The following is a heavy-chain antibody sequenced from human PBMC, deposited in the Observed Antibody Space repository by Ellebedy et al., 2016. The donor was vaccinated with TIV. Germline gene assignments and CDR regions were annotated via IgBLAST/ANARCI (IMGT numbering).Heavy chain of an antibody. J-gene: IGHJ4*02. D-gene: IGHD2-21*02. CDR2: LSYGSGSYK. CDR3: ARARSHCNGGDCDRSIDF. V-gene: IGHV3-30-3*01. CDR1: GFTFSDYY. Sequence: GGSLRLSXAASGFTFSDYYMTWIRQAPGKGLEWMAVLSYGSGSYKYYADSVKGRFTISRDNSKNTLYLQMNTLRGEDTAVYYCARARSHCNGGDCDRSIDFWGQGTLVTVSS.